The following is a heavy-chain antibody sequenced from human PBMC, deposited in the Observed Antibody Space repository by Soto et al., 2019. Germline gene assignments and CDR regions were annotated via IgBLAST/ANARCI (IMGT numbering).Heavy chain of an antibody. J-gene: IGHJ3*02. CDR1: GGSISSYY. D-gene: IGHD3-22*01. CDR2: IYYSGST. CDR3: ARGYYYDSSAVWEIDAFDI. Sequence: QVQLQESGPGLVKPSETLSLTCTVSGGSISSYYWSWIRQPPGKGLEWIGYIYYSGSTNYNPSLKSRVTISVETSKNQFTLKLSSVTAADTAVYYCARGYYYDSSAVWEIDAFDIWGQGTMVTVSS. V-gene: IGHV4-59*01.